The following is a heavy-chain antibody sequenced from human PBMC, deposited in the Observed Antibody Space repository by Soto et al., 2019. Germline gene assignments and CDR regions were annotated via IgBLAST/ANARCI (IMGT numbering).Heavy chain of an antibody. J-gene: IGHJ4*02. CDR1: GGSISSGDYY. CDR3: ARVVPAALFAGYYFDY. Sequence: SDTLSLTCTVSGGSISSGDYYWSWIRQRPGKGLEWIGYIYYSGSTYYNPSLKSRVTISVDTSKNQFSLKLSSVTAADTAVYYCARVVPAALFAGYYFDYWGQGTLVTVSS. V-gene: IGHV4-30-4*02. D-gene: IGHD2-2*01. CDR2: IYYSGST.